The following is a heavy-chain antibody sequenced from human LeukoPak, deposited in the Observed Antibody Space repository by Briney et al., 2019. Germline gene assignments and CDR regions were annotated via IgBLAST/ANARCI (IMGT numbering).Heavy chain of an antibody. CDR1: GFTFSSDW. CDR3: ARGPNYDFWSGLYDAFDI. Sequence: PGGSLRLSCAASGFTFSSDWMSWVRQAPGKGRGWVANIKQDGSEKYYVDSVVGRFTISGDNAQNSLYLQMTTLRAEDTDVSYCARGPNYDFWSGLYDAFDIWGQGTMVTVSS. CDR2: IKQDGSEK. D-gene: IGHD3-3*01. V-gene: IGHV3-7*04. J-gene: IGHJ3*02.